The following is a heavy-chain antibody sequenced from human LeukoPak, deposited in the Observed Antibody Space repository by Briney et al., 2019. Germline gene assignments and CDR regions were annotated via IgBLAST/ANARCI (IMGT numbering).Heavy chain of an antibody. CDR3: ARDVVAATFNTNWFDP. CDR2: IYTSGST. V-gene: IGHV4-61*02. D-gene: IGHD2-15*01. CDR1: GGSISSGSYY. Sequence: SETLPLTCTVSGGSISSGSYYWSWIRQPAGTGLEWIGRIYTSGSTNYNPSLKSRVTISVDTSKNQFSLKLSSVTAADTAVYYCARDVVAATFNTNWFDPWGQGTLVTVSS. J-gene: IGHJ5*02.